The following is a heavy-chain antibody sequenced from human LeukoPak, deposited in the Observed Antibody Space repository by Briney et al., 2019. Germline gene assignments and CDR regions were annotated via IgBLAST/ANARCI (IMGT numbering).Heavy chain of an antibody. CDR2: IYYSGST. CDR1: GGSFSGYY. Sequence: SETLSLTCAVYGGSFSGYYWSWIRQPPGKGLEWIGYIYYSGSTYYNPSLKSRVTISVDTSKNQFSLKLSSVTAADTAVYYCARSYYYDSSGYYPPLGYWGQGTLVTVSS. CDR3: ARSYYYDSSGYYPPLGY. D-gene: IGHD3-22*01. V-gene: IGHV4-30-4*01. J-gene: IGHJ4*02.